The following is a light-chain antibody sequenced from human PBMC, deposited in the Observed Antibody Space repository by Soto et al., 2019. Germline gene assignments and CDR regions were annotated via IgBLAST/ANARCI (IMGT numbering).Light chain of an antibody. CDR2: GAS. V-gene: IGKV3-15*01. Sequence: EMVMTQSPATLSVSPGERATLSCRASQSVSTNLAWYQQKPGQSPRLLIYGASARATGIPARFSGSGSGTEFSRTISSLQSEDFAVYYCQQYNNWPLMFGQGTKVEI. J-gene: IGKJ1*01. CDR1: QSVSTN. CDR3: QQYNNWPLM.